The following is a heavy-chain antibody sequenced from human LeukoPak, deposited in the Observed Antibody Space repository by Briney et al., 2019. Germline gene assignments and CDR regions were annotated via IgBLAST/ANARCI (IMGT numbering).Heavy chain of an antibody. V-gene: IGHV4-59*01. D-gene: IGHD6-13*01. J-gene: IGHJ3*02. CDR3: ARDRGTAAAGTPLGAFDI. CDR1: GGSISSYY. Sequence: SETLSLTCTVSGGSISSYYWSWIRQPPGKGLEWIGYIYYSGSTNYNPSLKSRVTISVDTSKNQFSLKLSSVTAADTAVYYCARDRGTAAAGTPLGAFDIWGQGTMVTVSS. CDR2: IYYSGST.